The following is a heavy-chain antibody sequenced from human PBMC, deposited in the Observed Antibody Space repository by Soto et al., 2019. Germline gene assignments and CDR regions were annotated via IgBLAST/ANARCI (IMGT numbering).Heavy chain of an antibody. J-gene: IGHJ6*02. CDR3: ARDGQQLAPYTMDV. D-gene: IGHD6-13*01. CDR2: VWSDGSNK. V-gene: IGHV3-33*01. CDR1: GFTFSSHA. Sequence: GGSLRLSCGASGFTFSSHAIHWVRQAPGKGLEWVAQVWSDGSNKYYADSVKGRFTISRDNSKNTVFLQMSSLRVEDTAVYHCARDGQQLAPYTMDVWGQGNTVTVSS.